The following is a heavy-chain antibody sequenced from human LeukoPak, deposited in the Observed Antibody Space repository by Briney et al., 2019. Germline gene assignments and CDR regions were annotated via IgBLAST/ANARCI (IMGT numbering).Heavy chain of an antibody. Sequence: LRLSCAASGFTVSSNYMSWIRQHPGKGLEWIGYIYHSGSTYYNPSLKSRVTISVDTSKNQFSLKLSSVTAADTAVYYCAREAYYDILTGYGSLYNWFDPWGQGTLVTVSS. CDR3: AREAYYDILTGYGSLYNWFDP. V-gene: IGHV4-31*02. CDR1: GFTVSSNY. J-gene: IGHJ5*02. D-gene: IGHD3-9*01. CDR2: IYHSGST.